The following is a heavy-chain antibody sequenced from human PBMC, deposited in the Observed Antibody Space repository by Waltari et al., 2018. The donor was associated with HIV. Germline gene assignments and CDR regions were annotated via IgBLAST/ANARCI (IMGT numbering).Heavy chain of an antibody. D-gene: IGHD3-10*01. CDR2: LNGGVPTN. J-gene: IGHJ2*01. CDR1: GFTFSNFW. Sequence: EVQLLESGGGLVQPGGSLRLSCAASGFTFSNFWMHWVRQVPGKGPVWISRLNGGVPTNPYAESVKGRFTISRDNTRDALYLQMNSLRAEDTAVYYCARRHATEGVLDLWGRGTLVTVSS. CDR3: ARRHATEGVLDL. V-gene: IGHV3-74*03.